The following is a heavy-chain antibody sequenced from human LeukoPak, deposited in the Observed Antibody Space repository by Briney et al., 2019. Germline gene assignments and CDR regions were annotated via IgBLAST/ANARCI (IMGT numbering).Heavy chain of an antibody. CDR2: IYYSGST. CDR1: GGSISSSSYY. J-gene: IGHJ3*02. CDR3: ARIPYDSSGYYFVRLDAFDI. V-gene: IGHV4-39*01. D-gene: IGHD3-22*01. Sequence: SETLSLTCTVSGGSISSSSYYWGWIRQPPGKGLEWIGSIYYSGSTYYNPSLKSRVTISVDTSKDQFSLKLSSVTAADTAVYYCARIPYDSSGYYFVRLDAFDIWGQETMVTVSS.